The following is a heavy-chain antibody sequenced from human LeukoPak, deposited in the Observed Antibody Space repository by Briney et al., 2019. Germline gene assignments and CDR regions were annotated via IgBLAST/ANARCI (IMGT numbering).Heavy chain of an antibody. D-gene: IGHD2-2*01. CDR2: IYYSGST. Sequence: SETLSLTCTVSGGSISSYYWSWIRQPPGKGLEWIWYIYYSGSTNYNPSLKSRVTISVDTSKNQFSLKLSSVTAADTAVYYCARGVPAAGVWFDPWGQGTLVTVSS. CDR1: GGSISSYY. CDR3: ARGVPAAGVWFDP. V-gene: IGHV4-59*01. J-gene: IGHJ5*02.